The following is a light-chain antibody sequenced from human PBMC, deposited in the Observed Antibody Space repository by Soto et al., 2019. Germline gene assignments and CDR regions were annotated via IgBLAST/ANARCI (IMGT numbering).Light chain of an antibody. CDR3: GADHGSGSTGV. CDR1: SGYSNYK. V-gene: IGLV9-49*01. CDR2: VGTGGIVA. J-gene: IGLJ3*02. Sequence: QPVLTQSPSASASLGASVTLTCTLSSGYSNYKVDWYQQRPGKGPQFVMGVGTGGIVASKGDGIPDRFSVLGSGLNRNLAIKNIQKEDESDYHCGADHGSGSTGVFGGGTQLTVL.